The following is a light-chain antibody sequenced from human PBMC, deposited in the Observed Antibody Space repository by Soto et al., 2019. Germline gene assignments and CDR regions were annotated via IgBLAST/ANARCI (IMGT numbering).Light chain of an antibody. CDR1: QGISSY. CDR3: QQLNSYPQVT. J-gene: IGKJ4*01. Sequence: DIQLTQSPSFLSASVGDRVTITCRASQGISSYLAWYQQKPGKAPKLLIYAASTLQSGVPSRFSGSGSGTEFPLTISSLQPEDFATYYCQQLNSYPQVTFGGGTKVEIK. V-gene: IGKV1-9*01. CDR2: AAS.